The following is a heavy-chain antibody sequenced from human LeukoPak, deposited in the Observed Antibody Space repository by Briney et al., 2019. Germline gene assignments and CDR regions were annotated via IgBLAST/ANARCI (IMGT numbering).Heavy chain of an antibody. D-gene: IGHD3-22*01. CDR2: IYHSGST. Sequence: SETLSLTCTVSGYSISSGYFWGWIRQPPGKGLEWIASIYHSGSTYYSPFLKSRVTISVDTSKNQFSPNLSSVTAADTAVYYCAREDYYDSSGYYLDYWGQGTLVTVSS. CDR1: GYSISSGYF. J-gene: IGHJ4*02. CDR3: AREDYYDSSGYYLDY. V-gene: IGHV4-38-2*02.